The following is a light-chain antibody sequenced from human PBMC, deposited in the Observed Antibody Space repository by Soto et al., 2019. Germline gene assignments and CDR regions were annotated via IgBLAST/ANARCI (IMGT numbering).Light chain of an antibody. CDR2: GAS. J-gene: IGKJ4*01. CDR1: ESVSNS. CDR3: QQYDYWLSLT. Sequence: EKVMTQSPATLSLSLGERATLSCRASESVSNSLAWYHQRPGQAPRLLIYGASTRATGIPDRFSGSGSGTEFTLTITSLQSEDFGFYFCQQYDYWLSLTFGGGTKVDIK. V-gene: IGKV3-15*01.